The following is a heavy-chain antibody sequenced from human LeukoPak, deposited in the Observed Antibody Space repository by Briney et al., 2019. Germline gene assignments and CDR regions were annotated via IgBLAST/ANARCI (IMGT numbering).Heavy chain of an antibody. D-gene: IGHD4-11*01. J-gene: IGHJ6*03. V-gene: IGHV3-30*02. CDR2: IRYDGSNK. CDR1: GFTFSSYG. CDR3: AKDSQSNYDLPYYYYYMDV. Sequence: PGGSLRLSCAASGFTFSSYGMHWVRQAPGKGLEWVAFIRYDGSNKYYADSVKGRFTISRDNSKNTLYLQMNSLRAEDTAVYYCAKDSQSNYDLPYYYYYMDVWGKGTTVTVSS.